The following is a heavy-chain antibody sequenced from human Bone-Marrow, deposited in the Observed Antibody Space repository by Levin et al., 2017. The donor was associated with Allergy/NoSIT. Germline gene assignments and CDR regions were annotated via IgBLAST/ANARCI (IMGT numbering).Heavy chain of an antibody. CDR3: ARGIIGDVRVAHKEAFDI. D-gene: IGHD2-8*02. CDR1: GFTFSIYS. Sequence: GGSLRLSCTVSGFTFSIYSINWVRQAPGKGLEWVSSISSSGSDMYYVDSVKGRFTISRDNAKNSLTLQMNSLRAEDTAVYYCARGIIGDVRVAHKEAFDIWGQGTMVTVSS. CDR2: ISSSGSDM. V-gene: IGHV3-21*01. J-gene: IGHJ3*02.